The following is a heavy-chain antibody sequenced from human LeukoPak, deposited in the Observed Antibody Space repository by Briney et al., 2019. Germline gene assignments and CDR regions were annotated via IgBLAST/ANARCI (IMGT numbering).Heavy chain of an antibody. CDR3: QKESGRFSSGWNGRDV. J-gene: IGHJ6*04. V-gene: IGHV3-9*01. CDR2: ISWNSGSI. D-gene: IGHD6-19*01. CDR1: GFIFDDYA. Sequence: PGGSLRLSCAASGFIFDDYAMHWVRQAPGKGLEWVSGISWNSGSIGYADSVKGRFTISRDNAKNSLYLQMNSLRAEDTALYYCQKESGRFSSGWNGRDVGGKGPTVTVSS.